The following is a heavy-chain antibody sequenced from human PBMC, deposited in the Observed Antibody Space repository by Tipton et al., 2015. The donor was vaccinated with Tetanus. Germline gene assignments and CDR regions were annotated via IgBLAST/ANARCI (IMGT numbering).Heavy chain of an antibody. CDR2: ISSSSSPSSRTI. CDR3: ARVPGAGVGYCSGGNCHYFDY. V-gene: IGHV3-48*01. Sequence: SLRLSCAASGFTFSSYSMNWVRQSPGKGLEWVSFISSSSSPSSRTIYYADSVKGRFTISRDNSKNTLYLQMSSLRVEDTAVYYCARVPGAGVGYCSGGNCHYFDYWGQGTLVTVSS. J-gene: IGHJ4*02. D-gene: IGHD2-15*01. CDR1: GFTFSSYS.